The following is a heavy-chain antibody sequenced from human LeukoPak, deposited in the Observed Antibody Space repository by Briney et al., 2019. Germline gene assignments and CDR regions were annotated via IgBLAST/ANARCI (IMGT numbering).Heavy chain of an antibody. CDR3: ARDRYGDGFAHFDY. V-gene: IGHV1-2*02. J-gene: IGHJ4*02. CDR1: GYTFTSYA. D-gene: IGHD5-24*01. CDR2: ITPSGGT. Sequence: ASVKVSCKASGYTFTSYAMHWVRQAPGQGLEWMGWITPSGGTDYPQKFQGRVAITRDTSITTAYMDLSRLTSDDTAVYYCARDRYGDGFAHFDYWGQGAMVTVSS.